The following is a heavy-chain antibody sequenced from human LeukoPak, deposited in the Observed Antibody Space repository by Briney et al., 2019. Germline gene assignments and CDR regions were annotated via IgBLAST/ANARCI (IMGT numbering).Heavy chain of an antibody. J-gene: IGHJ4*02. D-gene: IGHD4-17*01. V-gene: IGHV3-23*01. CDR1: GFTFSSYA. CDR3: ATVADFGDYYFDY. Sequence: GGSLRLSCVASGFTFSSYAMSWVRQAPGKGLEWVSAISGSGGSTYYADSVKGRFTISRGNSKNTLFLQMDSLRAEDTAVYYCATVADFGDYYFDYWGQGTLVTVSS. CDR2: ISGSGGST.